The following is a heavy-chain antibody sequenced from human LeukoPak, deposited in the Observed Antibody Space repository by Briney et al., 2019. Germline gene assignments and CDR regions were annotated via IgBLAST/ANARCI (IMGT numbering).Heavy chain of an antibody. Sequence: SETLSLTCSVSGGSISRSGDYWGWIRQPPGKGLEWIGSIYYSENTYFNPSLKSRVTISVDTSKNQFSLKLSSVTAADTAVYYCARHRDSNDWSHWYFDLWGRGTLVTVSS. D-gene: IGHD6-19*01. V-gene: IGHV4-39*01. CDR1: GGSISRSGDY. CDR3: ARHRDSNDWSHWYFDL. CDR2: IYYSENT. J-gene: IGHJ2*01.